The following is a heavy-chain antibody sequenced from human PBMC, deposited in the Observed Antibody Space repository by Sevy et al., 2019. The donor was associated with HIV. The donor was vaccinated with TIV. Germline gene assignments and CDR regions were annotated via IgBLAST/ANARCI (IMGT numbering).Heavy chain of an antibody. CDR3: ARHWGGYYYFFDY. Sequence: SETLSLTCTVSGGSISSSDYYWGWIRQPPGKGLEWIGSIYYSGSTYYNPSLETRVSISVDTSKNQFSLKLSSVTAADTAVYYCARHWGGYYYFFDYWGQGTLVTASS. D-gene: IGHD3-3*01. CDR1: GGSISSSDYY. CDR2: IYYSGST. V-gene: IGHV4-39*01. J-gene: IGHJ4*02.